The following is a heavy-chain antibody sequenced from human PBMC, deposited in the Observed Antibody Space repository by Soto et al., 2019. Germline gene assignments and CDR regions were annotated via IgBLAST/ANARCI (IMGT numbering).Heavy chain of an antibody. CDR1: GFTFSSYS. CDR2: ISSSSSYI. CDR3: ARDLKDYYDYIWGSYRYDAFDI. V-gene: IGHV3-21*01. J-gene: IGHJ3*02. Sequence: GGSLRLSCAASGFTFSSYSMNWVRQAPGKGLEWVSSISSSSSYIYYADSVKGRFTISRDNAKNSLYLQMNSLRAEDTAVYYCARDLKDYYDYIWGSYRYDAFDIWGQGTMVTVSS. D-gene: IGHD3-16*02.